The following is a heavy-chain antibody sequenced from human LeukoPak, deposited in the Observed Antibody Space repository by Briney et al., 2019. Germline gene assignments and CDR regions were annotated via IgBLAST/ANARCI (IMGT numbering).Heavy chain of an antibody. D-gene: IGHD2-2*01. Sequence: GASVKVSCKASGGTFSNYAISWVRQAPGQGLGWMGGFIPLFGTTTYAEKFQGRVTITADESTSTAYMELSSLRSDDTAVYYCARKTVVVPAAFLGWFDPWGQGTLVTVSS. CDR3: ARKTVVVPAAFLGWFDP. J-gene: IGHJ5*02. CDR1: GGTFSNYA. V-gene: IGHV1-69*13. CDR2: FIPLFGTT.